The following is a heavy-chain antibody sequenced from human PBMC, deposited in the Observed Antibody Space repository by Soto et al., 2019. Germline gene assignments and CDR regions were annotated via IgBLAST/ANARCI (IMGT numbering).Heavy chain of an antibody. CDR2: ISTYNGNT. CDR3: ARDPGYSTTWHQAFDI. Sequence: ASVKVSCKASGFTFTSSAVQWARQAPGQGPEWMGRISTYNGNTNYVQKLQGRVTMTTDTSTNTAYMELRSLRYDDTAVYYCARDPGYSTTWHQAFDIWGQGTMVTVSS. V-gene: IGHV1-18*01. J-gene: IGHJ3*02. D-gene: IGHD6-13*01. CDR1: GFTFTSSA.